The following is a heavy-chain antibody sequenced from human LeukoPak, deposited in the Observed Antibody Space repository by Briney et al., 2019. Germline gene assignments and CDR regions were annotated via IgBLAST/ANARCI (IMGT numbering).Heavy chain of an antibody. CDR3: ARDIAGRRDGYSPDY. CDR1: GFTFSSYG. D-gene: IGHD5-24*01. Sequence: PGRSLRLSCAASGFTFSSYGMHWVRQAPGKGLEWVAVIWYDGSNKYYADSVKGRFTISRDNSKNTLYLQMNRLRAEDTAVYYCARDIAGRRDGYSPDYWGQGTLVTVSS. V-gene: IGHV3-33*01. J-gene: IGHJ4*02. CDR2: IWYDGSNK.